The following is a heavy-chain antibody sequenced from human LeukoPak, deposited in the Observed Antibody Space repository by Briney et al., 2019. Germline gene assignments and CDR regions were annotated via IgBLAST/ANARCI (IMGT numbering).Heavy chain of an antibody. CDR2: ISSSSTTI. Sequence: GGSLRLSCAASGFTFSDYNMNWVRQAPGKGLEWISYISSSSTTIYYADSVKGRITISRDNAKNSLYLQMNSLRVEDTAVYYCARNIPVTRWGYWGQGTLVTVSS. D-gene: IGHD2-21*01. CDR3: ARNIPVTRWGY. V-gene: IGHV3-48*04. CDR1: GFTFSDYN. J-gene: IGHJ4*02.